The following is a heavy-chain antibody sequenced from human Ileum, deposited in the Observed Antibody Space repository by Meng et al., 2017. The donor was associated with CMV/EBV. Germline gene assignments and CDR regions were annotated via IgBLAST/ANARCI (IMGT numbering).Heavy chain of an antibody. CDR2: ISGGSSVI. V-gene: IGHV3-21*01. J-gene: IGHJ5*02. CDR3: ARDVFRRFDP. CDR1: GVAFGSYG. Sequence: LSCATSGVAFGSYGIHWVRQAPGKGLEWDSFISGGSSVIYYADSVQGRFTLSKDNVKKSLWLQMNSLRAEDTAVYYCARDVFRRFDPWGQGTLVTVSS.